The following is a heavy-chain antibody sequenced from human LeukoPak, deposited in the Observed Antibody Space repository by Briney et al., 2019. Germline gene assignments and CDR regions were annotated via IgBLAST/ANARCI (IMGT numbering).Heavy chain of an antibody. CDR3: GRDPNGDYIGAFDM. CDR2: ISATSTHT. CDR1: GFTFSSYA. D-gene: IGHD4-17*01. V-gene: IGHV3-23*01. Sequence: PGGSLRLSCAASGFTFSSYAMSWVRQAPGKGLEWVSGISATSTHTYYADSVKGRSTISRDNAKNTLYLEMNSLTAEDTAVYYCGRDPNGDYIGAFDMWGRGTMVTVSP. J-gene: IGHJ3*02.